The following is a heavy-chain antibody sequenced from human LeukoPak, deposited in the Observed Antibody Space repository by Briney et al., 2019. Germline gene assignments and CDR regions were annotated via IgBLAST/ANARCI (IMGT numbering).Heavy chain of an antibody. CDR1: GGSISSYY. J-gene: IGHJ4*02. V-gene: IGHV4-59*01. CDR3: ARDRGYYDSRLDY. Sequence: PSETLSLTCTVSGGSISSYYWSWIRQPPGKGLEWIGYIYYSGSTNYNPSLKSRVTISVDTSKNQFSLKLSSVTAADTAVYYCARDRGYYDSRLDYWGQGSLVTVSS. CDR2: IYYSGST. D-gene: IGHD3-22*01.